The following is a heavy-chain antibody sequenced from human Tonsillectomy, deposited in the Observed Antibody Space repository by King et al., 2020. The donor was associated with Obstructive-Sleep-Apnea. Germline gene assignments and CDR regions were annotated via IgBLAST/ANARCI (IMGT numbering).Heavy chain of an antibody. CDR1: GYTFTNYG. J-gene: IGHJ6*02. CDR3: ARVGGGYNLDFYYGMDV. Sequence: VQLVESGAEVKKPGASVKVSCKASGYTFTNYGITWVRQAPGQGPEWMGWISAYNGNTNYAQKLQGRVTMTTDTSTSTAYMELRSLRSDDTAVYYLARVGGGYNLDFYYGMDVWGQGTTVTVSS. CDR2: ISAYNGNT. V-gene: IGHV1-18*01. D-gene: IGHD5-24*01.